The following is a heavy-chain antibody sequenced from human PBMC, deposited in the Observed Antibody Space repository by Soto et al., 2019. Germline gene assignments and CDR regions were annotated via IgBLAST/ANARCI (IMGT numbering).Heavy chain of an antibody. Sequence: GGSLRLSSAASGFTFRNHWMSWVRQAPGKGLEWVANIKEDGSEKYYVDSVKGRFTISRDNAKNSLYLQMNSLRAEDTAVYYCARDVLGHCSGGNCYSDYSDVFDIWGPRTMVTVS. V-gene: IGHV3-7*01. CDR1: GFTFRNHW. CDR3: ARDVLGHCSGGNCYSDYSDVFDI. J-gene: IGHJ3*02. D-gene: IGHD2-15*01. CDR2: IKEDGSEK.